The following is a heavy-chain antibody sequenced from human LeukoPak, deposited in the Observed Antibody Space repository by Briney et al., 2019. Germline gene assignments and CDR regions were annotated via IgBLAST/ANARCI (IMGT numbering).Heavy chain of an antibody. CDR3: VRSITVFIN. Sequence: GGSLRLSCAASGFTFSDYNMRWIRQAPGKGLEWVSSISRSGSTKYYADSVKGRFTISRDNAKNALYLQMNSLRAEDTALYYCVRSITVFINWGQGTLVTVSS. CDR1: GFTFSDYN. V-gene: IGHV3-11*01. J-gene: IGHJ4*02. CDR2: ISRSGSTK. D-gene: IGHD3-10*02.